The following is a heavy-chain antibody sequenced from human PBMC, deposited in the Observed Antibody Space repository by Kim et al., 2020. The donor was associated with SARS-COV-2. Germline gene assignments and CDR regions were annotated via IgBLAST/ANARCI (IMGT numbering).Heavy chain of an antibody. CDR1: GYTFTSYG. D-gene: IGHD3-10*01. CDR2: ISAYNGNT. CDR3: ARDQRELLSYYYYYGMDV. V-gene: IGHV1-18*01. J-gene: IGHJ6*02. Sequence: ASVKVSCKASGYTFTSYGISWVRQAPGQGLEWMGWISAYNGNTNYAQKLQGRVTMTTDTSTSTAYMELRSLRSDDTAVYYCARDQRELLSYYYYYGMDVWGQGTTVTVSS.